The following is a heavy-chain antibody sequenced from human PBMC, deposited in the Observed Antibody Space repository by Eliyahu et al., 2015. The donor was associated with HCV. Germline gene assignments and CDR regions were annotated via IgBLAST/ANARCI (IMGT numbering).Heavy chain of an antibody. Sequence: QLQLQESGPRLVKPSETLSLTCTVSGDSISNTNYYWGWXRQPPGKGLEWIASIHYSWGTYYNLSLKSRVTISVDTPKNQLSLTLTSVTAADTAVYYCAKFDRVGATGLGHWGQGTLVTVTS. J-gene: IGHJ4*02. CDR1: GDSISNTNYY. CDR3: AKFDRVGATGLGH. D-gene: IGHD1-14*01. V-gene: IGHV4-39*01. CDR2: IHYSWGT.